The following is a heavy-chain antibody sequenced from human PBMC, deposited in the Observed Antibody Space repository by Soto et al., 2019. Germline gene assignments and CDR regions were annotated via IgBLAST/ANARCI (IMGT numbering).Heavy chain of an antibody. J-gene: IGHJ4*02. CDR3: ARVFYCTNGVCDSGFDY. CDR2: ISSSSSTI. Sequence: GGSLRLSCAASGFTFSSYSMNWVRQAPGKGLEWVSYISSSSSTIYYADSVKGRFTISRDNAKNSLYLQMNSLRAEDTAVYYCARVFYCTNGVCDSGFDYWGQGTLVTVSS. V-gene: IGHV3-48*01. D-gene: IGHD2-8*01. CDR1: GFTFSSYS.